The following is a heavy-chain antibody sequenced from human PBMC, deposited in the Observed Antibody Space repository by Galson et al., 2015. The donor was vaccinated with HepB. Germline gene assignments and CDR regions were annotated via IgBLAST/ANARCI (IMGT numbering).Heavy chain of an antibody. J-gene: IGHJ4*02. V-gene: IGHV1-18*04. CDR2: ISAYNGNT. CDR1: GYTFTSYG. Sequence: SVKVSCKASGYTFTSYGISWVRQAPGQGLEWVGWISAYNGNTNYAQKLQGRVTMTTDTSTSTAYMELRSLRPDDTAVYYCARLGPGYYDSSGYSTDYWGPGTLVSVSS. D-gene: IGHD3-22*01. CDR3: ARLGPGYYDSSGYSTDY.